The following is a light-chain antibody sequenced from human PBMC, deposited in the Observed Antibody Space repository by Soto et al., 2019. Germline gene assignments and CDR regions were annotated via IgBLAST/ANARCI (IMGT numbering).Light chain of an antibody. CDR1: SSDVGGYNY. CDR2: DVS. Sequence: QSALTQPRSVSGSPGQSVTISCTGTSSDVGGYNYVSWYQQHPGKAPKLMIYDVSKRPSGVPDRFSGSKSGNTASLTISGLQPDDEADYYCSSFAATSLVFGTGTKVTVL. V-gene: IGLV2-11*01. CDR3: SSFAATSLV. J-gene: IGLJ1*01.